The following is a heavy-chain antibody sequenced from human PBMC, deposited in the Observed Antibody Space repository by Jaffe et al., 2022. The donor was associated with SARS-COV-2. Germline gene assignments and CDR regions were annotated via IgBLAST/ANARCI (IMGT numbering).Heavy chain of an antibody. CDR2: IYNSGTT. J-gene: IGHJ5*02. V-gene: IGHV4-59*01. D-gene: IGHD4-17*01. Sequence: QVQLQESGPGLVKPSETLSLTCSVSGGSISSYYWSWIRQPPGKGLEWIGYIYNSGTTNSNPSLKSRVTISVDTSKNQFSLKLSSVTAADTAVYYCARDISTVTTVYWFDLWGQGTLVTVSS. CDR3: ARDISTVTTVYWFDL. CDR1: GGSISSYY.